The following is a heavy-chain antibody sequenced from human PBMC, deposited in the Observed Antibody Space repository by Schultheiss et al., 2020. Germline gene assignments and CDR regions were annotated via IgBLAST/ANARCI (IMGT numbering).Heavy chain of an antibody. CDR3: AKSRGVVPAAPDY. Sequence: SQTLSLTCAVYGGSFSGYYWSWIRQPPGKGLEWIGEINHSGSTNYNPSLKSRVTISVDTSKNQFSLKLSSVTAADTAVYYCAKSRGVVPAAPDYWGQGTLVTVSS. V-gene: IGHV4-34*01. CDR2: INHSGST. CDR1: GGSFSGYY. J-gene: IGHJ4*02. D-gene: IGHD2-2*01.